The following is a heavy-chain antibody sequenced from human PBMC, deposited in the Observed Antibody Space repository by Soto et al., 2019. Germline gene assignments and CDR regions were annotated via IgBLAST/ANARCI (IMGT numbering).Heavy chain of an antibody. J-gene: IGHJ5*02. CDR1: GCSISSSSDY. CDR2: IYYSGST. V-gene: IGHV4-39*01. Sequence: SETLSLTCTVSGCSISSSSDYWGWIRQPPGKGLEWIGSIYYSGSTYYNPSLKSRVTISVDTSKNQFSLKLSSVTAADTAVYYCARHSGASSSWFDPWGQGTLVTVSS. CDR3: ARHSGASSSWFDP. D-gene: IGHD6-13*01.